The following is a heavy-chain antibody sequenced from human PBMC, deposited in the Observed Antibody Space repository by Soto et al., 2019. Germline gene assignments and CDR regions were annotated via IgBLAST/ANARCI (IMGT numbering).Heavy chain of an antibody. J-gene: IGHJ4*02. CDR1: GGSFSGYY. D-gene: IGHD2-2*02. CDR3: ARAGALVCSSTSCYSFDY. V-gene: IGHV4-34*01. CDR2: INHSGST. Sequence: SETLSLTCAVYGGSFSGYYWSWIRQPPGKGLEWIGEINHSGSTNYNPSLKSRVTISVDTSKNQFSLKLSSVTAADTAVYYCARAGALVCSSTSCYSFDYWGQGTLVTVSS.